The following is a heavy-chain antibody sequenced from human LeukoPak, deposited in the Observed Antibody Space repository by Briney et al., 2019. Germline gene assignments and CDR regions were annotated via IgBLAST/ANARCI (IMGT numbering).Heavy chain of an antibody. D-gene: IGHD1-7*01. CDR1: GYTFTSYD. CDR3: ARAPSITGTTPPGY. CDR2: MNPNSGNT. J-gene: IGHJ4*02. Sequence: ASVKVSCKASGYTFTSYDINWVRQATGQGLEWMGWMNPNSGNTGYAQKFQGRVTMTRNTSISTAYMELSSLRSEDTTVYYCARAPSITGTTPPGYWGQGTLVTVSS. V-gene: IGHV1-8*01.